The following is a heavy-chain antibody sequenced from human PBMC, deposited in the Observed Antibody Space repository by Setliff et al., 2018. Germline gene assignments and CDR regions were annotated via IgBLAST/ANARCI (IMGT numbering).Heavy chain of an antibody. CDR2: INPNSGGT. D-gene: IGHD6-19*01. V-gene: IGHV1-2*04. J-gene: IGHJ5*02. CDR3: ARGPSGGWFLNWFDP. Sequence: ASVKVSCKASGYTFTGYYMHWVRQAPGQGLEWMGWINPNSGGTNYAQKFQGWVTMTRDTSISTAYMELSRLRSDDTAVYYCARGPSGGWFLNWFDPWGQGTLVTSPQ. CDR1: GYTFTGYY.